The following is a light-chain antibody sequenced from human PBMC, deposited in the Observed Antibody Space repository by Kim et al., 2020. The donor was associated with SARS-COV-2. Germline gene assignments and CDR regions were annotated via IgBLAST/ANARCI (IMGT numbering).Light chain of an antibody. J-gene: IGKJ5*01. Sequence: DIVMTQSPLSLPVTPGEPASISCRSSQSLLHSNGYNYLDWYLQKPGQSPQLLIYLGSNRASGVPDRFSGRGSGTDFTLKIRRVEAEDVGVYYCMQALQTPITFGQGTRLEIK. CDR1: QSLLHSNGYNY. CDR3: MQALQTPIT. CDR2: LGS. V-gene: IGKV2-28*01.